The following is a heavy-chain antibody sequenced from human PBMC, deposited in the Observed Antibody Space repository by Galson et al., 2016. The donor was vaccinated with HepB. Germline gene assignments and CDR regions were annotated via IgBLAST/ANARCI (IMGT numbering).Heavy chain of an antibody. V-gene: IGHV4-39*01. CDR2: IYYTENT. CDR1: GASISGSEYY. J-gene: IGHJ4*02. CDR3: VRLGTAAAVANRRGSVY. Sequence: SETLSLTCTVSGASISGSEYYWGWIRQPPGRGLEWIGSIYYTENTYYNPSLKSRVTISVDTSKNQFSLRLNSVTAADTGVYYCVRLGTAAAVANRRGSVYWSQGTRVTVSS. D-gene: IGHD6-13*01.